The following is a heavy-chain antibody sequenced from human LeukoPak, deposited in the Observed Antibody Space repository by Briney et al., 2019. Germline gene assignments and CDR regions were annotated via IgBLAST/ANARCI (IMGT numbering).Heavy chain of an antibody. CDR2: IYHSGST. CDR1: GGSISSSNW. J-gene: IGHJ4*02. CDR3: ARVQLGGGGKLDY. Sequence: SETLSLTCAVSGGSISSSNWWSWVRQPPGKGLEWIGEIYHSGSTNYNPSLKSRVTISVDKSKNQFSLKLSSVTAADTAVYYCARVQLGGGGKLDYWGQGTLVTVSS. D-gene: IGHD2-15*01. V-gene: IGHV4-4*02.